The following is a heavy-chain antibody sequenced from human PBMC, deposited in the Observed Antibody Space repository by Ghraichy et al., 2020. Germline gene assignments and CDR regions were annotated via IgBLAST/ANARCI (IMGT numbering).Heavy chain of an antibody. J-gene: IGHJ5*02. CDR1: GDSFSNYY. Sequence: ESLNISCTISGDSFSNYYWTWIRQPPGKGLEWIGHVFYTENTNYNPSLMGRVSISVDTSKNQFSLQLRSVTAADTAVYFCARRRDGYSWNFFDPWGQGILVTVSS. V-gene: IGHV4-59*01. D-gene: IGHD5-24*01. CDR3: ARRRDGYSWNFFDP. CDR2: VFYTENT.